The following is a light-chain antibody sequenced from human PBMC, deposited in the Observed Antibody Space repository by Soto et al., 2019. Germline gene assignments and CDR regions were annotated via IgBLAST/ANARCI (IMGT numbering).Light chain of an antibody. CDR2: EVS. CDR3: SSYAGSKNSV. Sequence: QSALTQPPSASGSPGQSVTISCTGTSSDVGGYNYVSWYQQHPDKAPKLMIYEVSKRPSGVPDRFSGSKSGNTASLTVSGLQAEDEADYYCSSYAGSKNSVFGGGPKLTVL. J-gene: IGLJ3*02. V-gene: IGLV2-8*01. CDR1: SSDVGGYNY.